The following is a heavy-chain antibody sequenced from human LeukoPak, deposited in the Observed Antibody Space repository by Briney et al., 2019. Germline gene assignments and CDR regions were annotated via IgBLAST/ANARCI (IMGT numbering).Heavy chain of an antibody. Sequence: PSETLSLTCAVYGGSFSGYYWSWIRQPPGKGLEWIGEINHSGSTHYNPSLKSRVTISVDTSKNPFSLKLSSVTAADTAVYYCARDRSWIQLWFKGDWFDPWGQGTLVTVSS. J-gene: IGHJ5*02. V-gene: IGHV4-34*01. CDR3: ARDRSWIQLWFKGDWFDP. CDR1: GGSFSGYY. D-gene: IGHD5-18*01. CDR2: INHSGST.